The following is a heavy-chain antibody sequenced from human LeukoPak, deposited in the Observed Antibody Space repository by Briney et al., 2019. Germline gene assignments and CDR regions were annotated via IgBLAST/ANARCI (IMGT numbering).Heavy chain of an antibody. CDR2: IYPGDSDI. Sequence: GESLKISCKGSGYSFTSYWIAWVRQMPGKGLEWMGIIYPGDSDIRYSPSFQGQVTISADKSISTAYLQWSSLKASDTAMYYCARQEYCSGGGCYTWFDPWGQGTLVTVSS. J-gene: IGHJ5*02. D-gene: IGHD2-15*01. CDR1: GYSFTSYW. V-gene: IGHV5-51*01. CDR3: ARQEYCSGGGCYTWFDP.